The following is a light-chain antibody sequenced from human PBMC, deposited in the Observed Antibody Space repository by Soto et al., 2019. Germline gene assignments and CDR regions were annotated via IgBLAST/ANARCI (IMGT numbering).Light chain of an antibody. J-gene: IGLJ2*01. CDR3: NSYVGGKNPHVV. CDR2: AVS. V-gene: IGLV2-14*01. CDR1: SSDIGGYNH. Sequence: QSALTQPASVSGSPGQSVTISCTGTSSDIGGYNHVSWYQQHPGKAPKLMIYAVSNRPSGVSNRFSGSKSGNTASLTISGLQAEDEADYYCNSYVGGKNPHVVFGGGTKVTVL.